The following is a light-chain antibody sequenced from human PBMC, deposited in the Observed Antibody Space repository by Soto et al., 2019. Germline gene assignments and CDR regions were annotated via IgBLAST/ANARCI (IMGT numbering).Light chain of an antibody. CDR2: DAS. Sequence: EIVMTQSPATLSVSPGERATLSCRASQSVSSNLAWYQQKPGQAPRLLIYDASTRATAIPARFSGSGSGTEFTLIISSLQSEDFAVYYCQQYNDWPPKHTFGQGTKLEIK. CDR1: QSVSSN. CDR3: QQYNDWPPKHT. V-gene: IGKV3-15*01. J-gene: IGKJ2*01.